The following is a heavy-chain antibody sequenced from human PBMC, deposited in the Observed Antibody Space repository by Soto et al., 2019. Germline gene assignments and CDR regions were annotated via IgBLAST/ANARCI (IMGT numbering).Heavy chain of an antibody. Sequence: VHLVQSGAEVKKPGSSVTVSCKTSGDSFSRFAVSWVRQAPGQGLEWMGGIIPLFDTPNYAQKFRGRVTITADESTGTAILELSSLTSVDTAIYYCARGPEYNSGGYYFDYWGQGTLVSVSS. CDR1: GDSFSRFA. D-gene: IGHD6-19*01. CDR2: IIPLFDTP. J-gene: IGHJ4*02. CDR3: ARGPEYNSGGYYFDY. V-gene: IGHV1-69*12.